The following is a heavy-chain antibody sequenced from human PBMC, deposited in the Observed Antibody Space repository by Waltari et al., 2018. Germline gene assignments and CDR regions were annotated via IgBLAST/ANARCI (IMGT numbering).Heavy chain of an antibody. CDR1: GGSISRSSYY. J-gene: IGHJ4*02. CDR2: IYYSGSP. CDR3: XALTXXFXXDYXPCX. D-gene: IGHD3-3*01. Sequence: QXXESGPXXXRPSGTXSLTCTVSGGSISRSSYYWGWIRQPPGKGLXWXGRIYYSGSPXYNXXLXXRXTXSVDTSXNQFSLKLSXVTAADTAXYXCXALTXXFXXDYXPCXWXXXXLXGXSS. V-gene: IGHV4-39*07.